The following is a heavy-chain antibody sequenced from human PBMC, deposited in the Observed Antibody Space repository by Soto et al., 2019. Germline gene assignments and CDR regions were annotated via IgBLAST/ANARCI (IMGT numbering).Heavy chain of an antibody. J-gene: IGHJ3*02. D-gene: IGHD5-18*01. CDR1: GGTFSSYA. CDR3: ARGGYSYGFDAFDI. V-gene: IGHV1-69*01. Sequence: QVQLVQSGAEVKKPGSSVKVSCKASGGTFSSYAISWVRQAPGQGLEWMGGIIPIFGTANYAQKFQGRVTITADEATSTAYMELRSLRSEDTAVYYCARGGYSYGFDAFDIWGQGTMVTVSS. CDR2: IIPIFGTA.